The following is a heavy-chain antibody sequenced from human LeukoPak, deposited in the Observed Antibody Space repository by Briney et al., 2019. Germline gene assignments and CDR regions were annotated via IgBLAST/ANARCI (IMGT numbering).Heavy chain of an antibody. Sequence: SETLSLTCTVSGGSISSYYWSWIRQPPGKGLEYIGYIYYSGSTNYNPSLKSRVTMSIDTSKNQFSLKLSSVTAADTAVYYCARVGEYSYGLGDVWGKGTTVTISS. J-gene: IGHJ6*04. CDR3: ARVGEYSYGLGDV. CDR1: GGSISSYY. CDR2: IYYSGST. V-gene: IGHV4-59*01. D-gene: IGHD5-18*01.